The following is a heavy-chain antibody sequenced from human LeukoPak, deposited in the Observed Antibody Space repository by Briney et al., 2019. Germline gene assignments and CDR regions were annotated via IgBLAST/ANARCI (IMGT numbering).Heavy chain of an antibody. CDR1: GYTFTSYD. Sequence: ASVKVSCKASGYTFTSYDINWVRQATGQGLEWMGWMNPNSGNTGYAQKFQGRVIITRNTSISTAYMELSSLRSEDTAVYYCATGLARRGVVHRRYYYYYYMDVWGKGTTVTVSS. CDR3: ATGLARRGVVHRRYYYYYYMDV. J-gene: IGHJ6*03. D-gene: IGHD2-2*01. V-gene: IGHV1-8*03. CDR2: MNPNSGNT.